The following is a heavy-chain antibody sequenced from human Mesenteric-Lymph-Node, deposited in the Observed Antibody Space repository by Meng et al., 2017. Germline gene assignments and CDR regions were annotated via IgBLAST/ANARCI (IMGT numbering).Heavy chain of an antibody. J-gene: IGHJ6*02. D-gene: IGHD5-12*01. CDR2: IWYDGSNK. CDR3: ARSPLGGYGLSVYYYYGMDV. Sequence: GESLKISCAASGFTFSSYGMHWVRQAPGTGLEWVAVIWYDGSNKYYADSVKSRFTISRDNSKNTLYLQMNSLRAEDTAVYYCARSPLGGYGLSVYYYYGMDVWGQGTTVTVSS. V-gene: IGHV3-33*01. CDR1: GFTFSSYG.